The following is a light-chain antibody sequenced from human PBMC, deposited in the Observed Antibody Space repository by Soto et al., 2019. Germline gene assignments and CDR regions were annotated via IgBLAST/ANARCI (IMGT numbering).Light chain of an antibody. CDR3: IQALQTPRT. Sequence: DIVMTQSPLSLPVTPGEPASISCRSSQSLLHNNGYNYLDWYLQKPGQSPQLLIYLGSNRAAGVPDRFSGSGLGTDFTLKISRVKAEDVGVYYCIQALQTPRTFGQGTKVEIK. J-gene: IGKJ1*01. CDR1: QSLLHNNGYNY. CDR2: LGS. V-gene: IGKV2-28*01.